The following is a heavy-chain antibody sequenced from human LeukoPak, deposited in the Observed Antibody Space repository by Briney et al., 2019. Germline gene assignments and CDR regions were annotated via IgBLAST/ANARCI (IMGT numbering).Heavy chain of an antibody. D-gene: IGHD5-18*01. V-gene: IGHV3-21*01. J-gene: IGHJ5*02. CDR2: ISSSSSYI. Sequence: GSVRLSCAASGFTFSSYSMNWVRQAPGKGLEWVSSISSSSSYIYYADSVKGRFTISRDNAKNSLYLQMNSLRAEDTAVYYCARRGYSYGYVSGFDPWGQGTVVPVSS. CDR3: ARRGYSYGYVSGFDP. CDR1: GFTFSSYS.